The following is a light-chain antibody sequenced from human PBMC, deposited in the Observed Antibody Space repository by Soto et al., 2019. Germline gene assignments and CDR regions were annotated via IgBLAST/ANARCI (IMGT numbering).Light chain of an antibody. CDR1: QSVSSH. Sequence: EIVLTQSPGTLYLSPGERATLSCRASQSVSSHLAWYQQKPGQAPRLLIYDASNRATGIPARFSGSGSGTDFTLTISSLEPEDFAVYHCVQRTTWPWTCGKGSKVEIK. CDR2: DAS. CDR3: VQRTTWPWT. J-gene: IGKJ1*01. V-gene: IGKV3-11*01.